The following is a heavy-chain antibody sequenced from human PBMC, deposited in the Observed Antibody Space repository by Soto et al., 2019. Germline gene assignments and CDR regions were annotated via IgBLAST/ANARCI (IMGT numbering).Heavy chain of an antibody. CDR3: ETIRDNGDYFSSYNWFDP. CDR2: FDPEDGET. CDR1: GYTLTELS. Sequence: ASVKVSCKVSGYTLTELSMHWVRQAPGKGLEWMGGFDPEDGETIYAQKIQGRVTMTEDTSTDTAYMELSSLRSEDTAVYYCETIRDNGDYFSSYNWFDPWGQGTLVTVSS. V-gene: IGHV1-24*01. D-gene: IGHD4-17*01. J-gene: IGHJ5*02.